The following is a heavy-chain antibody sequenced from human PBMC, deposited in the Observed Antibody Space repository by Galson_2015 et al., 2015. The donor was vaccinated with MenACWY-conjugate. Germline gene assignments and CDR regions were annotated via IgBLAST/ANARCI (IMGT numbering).Heavy chain of an antibody. CDR3: AISSAFGLVRTTYYFDY. CDR1: GFTFTSSA. CDR2: IVVGSGNT. V-gene: IGHV1-58*01. J-gene: IGHJ4*02. D-gene: IGHD3/OR15-3a*01. Sequence: SVKVSCKASGFTFTSSAVQWVRQARGQRLEWIGWIVVGSGNTNYAQKFQERVTITADESTSTAYMELSSLRSEDAAVYYCAISSAFGLVRTTYYFDYWGQGTLVTVSS.